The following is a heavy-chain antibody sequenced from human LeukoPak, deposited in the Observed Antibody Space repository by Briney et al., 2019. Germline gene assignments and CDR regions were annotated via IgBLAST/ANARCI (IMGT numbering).Heavy chain of an antibody. D-gene: IGHD6-6*01. V-gene: IGHV1-69*05. CDR1: GGTFSSYA. J-gene: IGHJ3*02. Sequence: GASVKVSCKASGGTFSSYAISWVGQAPGQGLEWMGGIIPIFGTANYAQKFQGRVTITTHESTSTAYMELSSPRSEDTAVYYCARVAIEYSSEAGAFDIWGQGTMVTVSS. CDR3: ARVAIEYSSEAGAFDI. CDR2: IIPIFGTA.